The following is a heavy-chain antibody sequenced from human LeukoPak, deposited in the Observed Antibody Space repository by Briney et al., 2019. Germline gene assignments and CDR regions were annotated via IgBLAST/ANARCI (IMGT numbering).Heavy chain of an antibody. D-gene: IGHD2-21*02. V-gene: IGHV3-30*02. CDR3: AKGLVGRQFLLLY. CDR2: IRYDGSNK. Sequence: GGSLRLSCAASGFTFSSYGMHWVRQAPGKGLEWVAFIRYDGSNKYYADSVKGRFTISRDNSKNTLYLQMNSLRAEDTAVYYCAKGLVGRQFLLLYWGQGTLVTVSS. CDR1: GFTFSSYG. J-gene: IGHJ4*02.